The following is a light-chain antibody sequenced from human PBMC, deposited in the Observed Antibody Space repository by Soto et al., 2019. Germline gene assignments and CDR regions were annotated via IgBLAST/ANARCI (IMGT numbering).Light chain of an antibody. CDR2: LNSDGSH. CDR1: SGHSSYA. Sequence: QSVLTQSPSASASLGASVKLTCTLSSGHSSYAIAWHQQQPEKGPRDLMKLNSDGSHSKGDGSPDRFSGSSSGAERYLTIASLQSEDEADYYCQTWGTGIHVVFGGGTELTVL. V-gene: IGLV4-69*01. CDR3: QTWGTGIHVV. J-gene: IGLJ2*01.